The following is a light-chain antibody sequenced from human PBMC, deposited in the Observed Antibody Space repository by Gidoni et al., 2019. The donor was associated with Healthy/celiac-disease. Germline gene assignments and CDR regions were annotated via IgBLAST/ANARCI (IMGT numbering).Light chain of an antibody. CDR2: DAS. Sequence: DIQMTQYPSSLSASVGDRVTITCQASQDISNYLNWYQQKPGKAPKLLIYDASNLETGVPSRFSGSGSGTDFTFTISSLQPEDIATYYCQQYDNRPLTFGQGTKLEIK. CDR3: QQYDNRPLT. J-gene: IGKJ2*01. CDR1: QDISNY. V-gene: IGKV1-33*01.